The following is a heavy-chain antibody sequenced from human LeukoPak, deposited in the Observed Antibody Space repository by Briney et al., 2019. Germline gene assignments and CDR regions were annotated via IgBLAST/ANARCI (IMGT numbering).Heavy chain of an antibody. CDR1: GYSFNNYW. Sequence: GESLKISCKGSGYSFNNYWIGWVRQTPGKGLEWMGIIYPGDSDITYSPSFQGQVTISADKSISTAYLQWSSLKASDTAMYYCARRMGPNWFDPWGQGTLVTVSS. V-gene: IGHV5-51*01. CDR2: IYPGDSDI. CDR3: ARRMGPNWFDP. D-gene: IGHD2-8*01. J-gene: IGHJ5*02.